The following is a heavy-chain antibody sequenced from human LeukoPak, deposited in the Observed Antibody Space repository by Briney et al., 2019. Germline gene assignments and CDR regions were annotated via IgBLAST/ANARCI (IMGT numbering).Heavy chain of an antibody. CDR2: IYYSGST. Sequence: SETLSLTCTVSGGSISSSSYYWGWIRQPPGKGLEWIGSIYYSGSTYYNPSLKSRVTISVDTSKNQFSLKLSSVTAADTAVYYCARTTLIKWELLFFFDYWGQGTLVTVSS. J-gene: IGHJ4*02. CDR3: ARTTLIKWELLFFFDY. D-gene: IGHD1-26*01. CDR1: GGSISSSSYY. V-gene: IGHV4-39*07.